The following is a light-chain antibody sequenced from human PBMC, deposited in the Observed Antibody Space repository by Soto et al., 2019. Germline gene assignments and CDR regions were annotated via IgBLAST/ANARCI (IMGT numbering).Light chain of an antibody. CDR2: AAS. Sequence: DIQMTQSPSSLSASVGDRVTITYRASQGISNYLAWYQQKPGKVPKLLIYAASTLQSGVPSRFSGSRSGTDFTLTIISLQPEDVATYYCQKYNSAPRTFGQGTKVEIK. CDR1: QGISNY. J-gene: IGKJ1*01. V-gene: IGKV1-27*01. CDR3: QKYNSAPRT.